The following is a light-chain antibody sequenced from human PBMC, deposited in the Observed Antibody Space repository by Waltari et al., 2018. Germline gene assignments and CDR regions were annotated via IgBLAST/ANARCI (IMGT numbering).Light chain of an antibody. CDR2: GGN. Sequence: QSVLTQPPSTSATPGQRVTISCSGSSSNIGSNPVSWFQQLPGTAPKLLIYGGNERPAGVSDRFAVSTSGTSASLAINGLQSEDEADYYCATWDESLRGRVFGGGTKLTVL. CDR3: ATWDESLRGRV. V-gene: IGLV1-44*01. CDR1: SSNIGSNP. J-gene: IGLJ3*02.